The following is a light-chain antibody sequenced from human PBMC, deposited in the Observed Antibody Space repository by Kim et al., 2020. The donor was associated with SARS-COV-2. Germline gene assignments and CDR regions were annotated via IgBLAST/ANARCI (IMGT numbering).Light chain of an antibody. CDR1: SLRSYY. J-gene: IGLJ1*01. Sequence: SSELTQDPAVSVALGQTVRITCQGDSLRSYYASWYQQKPGQAPVLVIYGKNNRPSGIPDRFSGSSSGNTASLTINGAQAEDEADYYCNSRDSSGNHQVFGTGTKVTVL. CDR2: GKN. CDR3: NSRDSSGNHQV. V-gene: IGLV3-19*01.